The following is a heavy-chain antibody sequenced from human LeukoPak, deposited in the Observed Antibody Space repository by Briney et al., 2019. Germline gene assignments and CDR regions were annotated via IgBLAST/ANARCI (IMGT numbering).Heavy chain of an antibody. CDR3: ARHDGSSWYYAFDV. D-gene: IGHD6-13*01. CDR1: GVSISSYY. CDR2: IYYSGST. J-gene: IGHJ3*01. V-gene: IGHV4-59*08. Sequence: PSETLSLTCTVSGVSISSYYWSWVRQPPGKGLEWIGYIYYSGSTSYNPSPKSLVTRSLDTCKNQFSPKLSSVTAADTAVSSCARHDGSSWYYAFDVWGQGTMVTVSS.